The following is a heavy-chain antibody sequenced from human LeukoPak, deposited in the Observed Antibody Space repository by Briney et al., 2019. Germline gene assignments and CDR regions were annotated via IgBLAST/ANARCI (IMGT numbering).Heavy chain of an antibody. CDR1: GYTFTSYG. Sequence: ASVWVSCKASGYTFTSYGISWVRQAPGQGLEWMGWISAYNGNTNYAQKLQGRVTMTTDTSTSTAYMELRSLRSEDTAVYYCAREAITIFGVVRTQTTYGPHRFDPWGQGTLVTVSS. CDR3: AREAITIFGVVRTQTTYGPHRFDP. CDR2: ISAYNGNT. V-gene: IGHV1-18*01. D-gene: IGHD3-3*01. J-gene: IGHJ5*02.